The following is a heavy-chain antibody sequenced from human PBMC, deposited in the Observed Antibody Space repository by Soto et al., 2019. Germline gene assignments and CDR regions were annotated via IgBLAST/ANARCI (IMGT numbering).Heavy chain of an antibody. J-gene: IGHJ4*02. CDR2: ISGSGGST. V-gene: IGHV3-23*01. Sequence: EVQLLESGGGLVQPGGSLRLSCAASGFTFSSYAMSWVRQAPGKGLEWVSAISGSGGSTYYADSVKGRFTISRDNSKXXXXXXXXXXXXXXXXXXXXXXRALPGDYWGQRTLVTVSS. CDR3: XXRALPGDY. CDR1: GFTFSSYA. D-gene: IGHD2-2*01.